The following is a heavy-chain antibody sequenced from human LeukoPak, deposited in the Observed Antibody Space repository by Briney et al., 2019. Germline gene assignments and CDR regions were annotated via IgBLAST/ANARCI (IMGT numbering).Heavy chain of an antibody. CDR3: AREFIRTQRWLQLDAFDI. CDR2: IYTSGST. Sequence: SQTLSLTCTVSGGSISSGSYYWSWIRQPPGKGLEWIGRIYTSGSTDYNPSLKSRVTISVDTSKNQFSLKLSSVTAADTAVYYCAREFIRTQRWLQLDAFDIWGQGTMVTVSS. CDR1: GGSISSGSYY. D-gene: IGHD5-24*01. V-gene: IGHV4-61*02. J-gene: IGHJ3*02.